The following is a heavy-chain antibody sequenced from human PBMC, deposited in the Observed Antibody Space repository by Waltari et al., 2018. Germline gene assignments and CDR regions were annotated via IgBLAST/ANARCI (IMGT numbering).Heavy chain of an antibody. CDR2: ISYDGKNT. V-gene: IGHV3-30*04. CDR1: GFTFTSSA. J-gene: IGHJ6*03. D-gene: IGHD3-10*01. CDR3: ARNGDRRYHYSYMDV. Sequence: QGQLVESGGGVVQPGRSLRLSCADPGFTFTSSAFYWVRRAPGKGLQWVAVISYDGKNTYYANSVRGRFTISRDNSKNTIYLQMNSLRIEDTAVYYCARNGDRRYHYSYMDVWGKGTTVTVSS.